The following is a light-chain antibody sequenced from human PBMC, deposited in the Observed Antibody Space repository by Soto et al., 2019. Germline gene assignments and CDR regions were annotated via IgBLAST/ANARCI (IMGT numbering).Light chain of an antibody. CDR1: SSNIGSNT. CDR3: VAWDDSLTAVV. CDR2: SNN. J-gene: IGLJ3*02. Sequence: QSVLTQPPSASGTPGQRVTISCSGSSSNIGSNTVNWYQQLPGTAPKLLIHSNNQRPSGVPDRFSGSKSGTSASLAISGLQSEDEADYYCVAWDDSLTAVVFGGGTKLTVL. V-gene: IGLV1-44*01.